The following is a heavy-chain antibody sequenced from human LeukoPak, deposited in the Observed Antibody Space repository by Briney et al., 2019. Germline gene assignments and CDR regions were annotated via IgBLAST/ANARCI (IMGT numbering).Heavy chain of an antibody. Sequence: GGSPRLSCEVSGFTFSSYGVHWVRQAPGKGLEWVSVIWSDGSNKYYADSVKGRFTISRDNSKNTLYLQMNSLRAEDTAVYYCARDSLGTSSGWFDPWGQGTLVTVSS. V-gene: IGHV3-33*01. CDR1: GFTFSSYG. CDR2: IWSDGSNK. CDR3: ARDSLGTSSGWFDP. J-gene: IGHJ5*02. D-gene: IGHD6-19*01.